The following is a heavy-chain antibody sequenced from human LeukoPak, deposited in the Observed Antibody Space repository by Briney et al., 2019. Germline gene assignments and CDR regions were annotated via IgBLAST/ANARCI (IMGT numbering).Heavy chain of an antibody. D-gene: IGHD3-22*01. CDR3: TGKYYYDSSGYYYVDY. V-gene: IGHV4-38-2*01. CDR2: IYHSGRT. Sequence: SETLSLTCAVSGYSISSGYFWGWIRQSPGKGLEWTGSIYHSGRTYYNPSLKSRVTISVDTSKNQFSLKLSSVTAADTAVYYCTGKYYYDSSGYYYVDYWGQGTLVTVSS. J-gene: IGHJ4*02. CDR1: GYSISSGYF.